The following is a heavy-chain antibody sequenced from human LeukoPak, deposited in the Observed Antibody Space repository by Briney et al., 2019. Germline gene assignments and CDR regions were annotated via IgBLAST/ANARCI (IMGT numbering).Heavy chain of an antibody. CDR3: ARGSSWYVGWFDP. V-gene: IGHV3-11*06. CDR1: GFTFSDYY. Sequence: GGSLRLSCAASGFTFSDYYMSWIRQAPGKGLEWVSYISSSSSYTNYADSVKGRFTISRDNAKNSLYLQMNSLRAEDTAVYYYARGSSWYVGWFDPWGQGTLVTVSS. J-gene: IGHJ5*02. CDR2: ISSSSSYT. D-gene: IGHD6-13*01.